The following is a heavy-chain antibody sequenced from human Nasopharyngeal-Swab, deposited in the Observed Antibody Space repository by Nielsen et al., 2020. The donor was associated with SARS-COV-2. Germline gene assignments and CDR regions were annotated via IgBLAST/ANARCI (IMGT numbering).Heavy chain of an antibody. J-gene: IGHJ6*02. CDR3: ARASLMWGVAALNYGMDV. D-gene: IGHD6-6*01. CDR2: INPHSGGT. CDR1: GYTFTGYY. Sequence: ASVKVSCKASGYTFTGYYMHWVRQAPGQGLEWMGWINPHSGGTNYAQKFQGWVTMTRDTSISTAYMELSRLRSDDTAVYYCARASLMWGVAALNYGMDVWGQGTTVTVSS. V-gene: IGHV1-2*04.